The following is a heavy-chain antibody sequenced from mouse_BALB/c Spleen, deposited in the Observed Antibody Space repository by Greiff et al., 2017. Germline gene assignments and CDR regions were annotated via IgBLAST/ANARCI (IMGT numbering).Heavy chain of an antibody. CDR2: ISSGGST. D-gene: IGHD1-1*01. CDR1: GFTFSSYA. V-gene: IGHV5-6-5*01. Sequence: EVQGVESGGGLVKLGGSLKLSCAASGFTFSSYAMSWVRQTPEKRLEWVASISSGGSTYYPDSVKGRFTISRDNARNILYLQMSSLRSEDTAMYYCARDYGSSSAYWGQGTLVTVSA. CDR3: ARDYGSSSAY. J-gene: IGHJ3*01.